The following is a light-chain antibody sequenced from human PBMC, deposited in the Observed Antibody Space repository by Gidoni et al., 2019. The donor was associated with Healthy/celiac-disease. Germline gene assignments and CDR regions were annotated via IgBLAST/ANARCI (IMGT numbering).Light chain of an antibody. V-gene: IGKV1-27*01. Sequence: DIEFPRSPSSLSASVGDRVTITCRVSQRISSYVNWYRQKPGKVPKLLIYSASNVQSGVPSRFSGSGSGTDFTITISNPQPEDVATYYGKWTYNAGAFGGGTKVEIK. CDR3: KWTYNAGA. J-gene: IGKJ4*01. CDR1: QRISSY. CDR2: SAS.